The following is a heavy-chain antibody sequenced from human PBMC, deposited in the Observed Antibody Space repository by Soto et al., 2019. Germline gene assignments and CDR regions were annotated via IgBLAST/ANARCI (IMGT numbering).Heavy chain of an antibody. D-gene: IGHD3-22*01. J-gene: IGHJ6*02. Sequence: GGSLRLSCAASGFTFSSYSMNWVRQAPGKGMEWVLSISSSSSYIYYADSVKGRFTISRDNAKNSLYLQMNSLRAEDTAVYYCASSPSYYYDSSGYPLYGMDVWGQGTTVTVSS. CDR3: ASSPSYYYDSSGYPLYGMDV. CDR1: GFTFSSYS. CDR2: ISSSSSYI. V-gene: IGHV3-21*01.